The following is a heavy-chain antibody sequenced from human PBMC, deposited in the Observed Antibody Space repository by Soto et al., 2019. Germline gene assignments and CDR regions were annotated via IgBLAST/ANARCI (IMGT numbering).Heavy chain of an antibody. CDR1: GYTFTKYW. D-gene: IGHD3-16*01. Sequence: RESLKVSGKTSGYTFTKYWVGWVPQRPGEGLEWMGITYPSDSDTRYSPSFQGHVMFSVDKSLETAYLEWSSLKTSDTAVYCCARRAGVMVPFDYWGQGTQVTVYS. CDR3: ARRAGVMVPFDY. CDR2: TYPSDSDT. J-gene: IGHJ4*02. V-gene: IGHV5-51*01.